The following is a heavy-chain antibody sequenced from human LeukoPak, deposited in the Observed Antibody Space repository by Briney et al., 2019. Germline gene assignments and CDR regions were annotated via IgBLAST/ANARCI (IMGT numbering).Heavy chain of an antibody. CDR3: ARDLYPLDSGYEPTSY. V-gene: IGHV3-21*01. J-gene: IGHJ4*02. CDR2: ISSSSSYI. D-gene: IGHD5-12*01. Sequence: SGGSLRLSCAASGFTFSSYSMNWVRQAPGKGLEWVSSISSSSSYIYYADSVKGRFTISRDNAKNSLYLQMNSLRAEDTAVYYCARDLYPLDSGYEPTSYWGQGTLVTVSS. CDR1: GFTFSSYS.